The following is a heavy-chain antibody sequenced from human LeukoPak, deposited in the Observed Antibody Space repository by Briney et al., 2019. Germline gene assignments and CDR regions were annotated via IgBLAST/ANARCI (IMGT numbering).Heavy chain of an antibody. CDR1: GFPFSSYA. V-gene: IGHV3-64*04. J-gene: IGHJ4*02. D-gene: IGHD4-23*01. Sequence: GGSLRLSCSASGFPFSSYAMHWVRQAPGKGLEYVSAISDSGGSTYYADSVKGRFTISRDNSKSTLYLQVNSLRAEDTALYYCAKEYYGGWGDDWGQGTLVTVSS. CDR3: AKEYYGGWGDD. CDR2: ISDSGGST.